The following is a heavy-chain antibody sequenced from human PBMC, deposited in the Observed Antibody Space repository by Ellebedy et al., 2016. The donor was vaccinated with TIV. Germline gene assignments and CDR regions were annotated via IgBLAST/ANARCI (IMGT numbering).Heavy chain of an antibody. V-gene: IGHV1-3*01. CDR1: GYTFTSYG. Sequence: ASVKVSCKASGYTFTSYGISWVRQAPGQRLEWMGWINAGNGNTKYSQKFQGRVTITRDTSASTAYMVLSSLRSEDTAVYYCARDSLMVSFGGVPDYWGQGTLVTVSS. D-gene: IGHD3-16*01. J-gene: IGHJ4*02. CDR2: INAGNGNT. CDR3: ARDSLMVSFGGVPDY.